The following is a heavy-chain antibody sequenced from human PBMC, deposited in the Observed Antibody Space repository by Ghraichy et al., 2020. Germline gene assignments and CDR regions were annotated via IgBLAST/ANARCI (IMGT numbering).Heavy chain of an antibody. Sequence: GEYLNISCAASGFTFSNAWMTWVRQAPGEGLEWVGRIKSKTDGGTTDYAAPVKGRFTISRDDSKNTLYLQMNSLKTADTAVYFCSTETYYSDTSGYYYVVPAAFWGQGTLVTVSS. V-gene: IGHV3-15*01. CDR2: IKSKTDGGTT. D-gene: IGHD3-22*01. J-gene: IGHJ4*02. CDR1: GFTFSNAW. CDR3: STETYYSDTSGYYYVVPAAF.